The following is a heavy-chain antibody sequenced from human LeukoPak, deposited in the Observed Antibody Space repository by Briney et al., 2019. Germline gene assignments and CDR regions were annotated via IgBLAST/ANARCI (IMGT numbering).Heavy chain of an antibody. D-gene: IGHD3-22*01. CDR3: AKDGPHYYDSRALDY. V-gene: IGHV3-23*01. CDR1: GFTFSSYA. CDR2: ISGSGGST. Sequence: GGSLRLSCAASGFTFSSYAVSWVRQAPGKGLEWVSAISGSGGSTYYADSVKGRFTISRDNSKNTLYLQMNSLRAEDTAVYYCAKDGPHYYDSRALDYWGQGTLVTVSS. J-gene: IGHJ4*02.